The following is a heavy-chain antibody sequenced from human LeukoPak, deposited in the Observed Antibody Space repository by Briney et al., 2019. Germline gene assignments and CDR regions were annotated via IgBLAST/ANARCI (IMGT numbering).Heavy chain of an antibody. Sequence: PSETLSLTCTVSGGSISSSAYYWSWIRQPPEKGLEWIGYIYHSGSTYYNPSLKSRVTISVDRSNNQFSLKVNSVTAADTAVYYCARDLGSGDYLRKYFDLWGRGTLVTVSS. CDR2: IYHSGST. CDR1: GGSISSSAYY. V-gene: IGHV4-30-2*01. CDR3: ARDLGSGDYLRKYFDL. D-gene: IGHD4-17*01. J-gene: IGHJ2*01.